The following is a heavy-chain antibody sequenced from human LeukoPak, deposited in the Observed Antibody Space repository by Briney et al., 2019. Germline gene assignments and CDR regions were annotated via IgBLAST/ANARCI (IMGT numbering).Heavy chain of an antibody. CDR3: ARDYYDSSGYYRFFY. CDR1: GGSFSGYY. V-gene: IGHV4-34*01. Sequence: KPSETLSLTCAVYGGSFSGYYWSWIRQPPGKGLEWIGEINHSGSTNYNPSLKSRVTISVDTSKNQFSLKLSSVTAADTAVYYCARDYYDSSGYYRFFYWGQGTLVTVSS. J-gene: IGHJ4*02. D-gene: IGHD3-22*01. CDR2: INHSGST.